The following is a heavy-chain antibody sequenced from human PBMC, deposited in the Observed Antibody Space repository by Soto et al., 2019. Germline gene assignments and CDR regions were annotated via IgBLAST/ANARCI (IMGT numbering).Heavy chain of an antibody. V-gene: IGHV3-23*01. CDR3: AKVPXXXXYFDY. CDR1: GFTFSNYA. J-gene: IGHJ4*02. Sequence: EVQXXXSXXGLVQPXXXLRLSCAASGFTFSNYAMNWVRQAPGKGLEWVSAISGSGSTYYADSVKGRXXXXXXXXXXTXXXXXXXXXXXXXXXXYXAKVPXXXXYFDYWGPGTLXXV. CDR2: ISGSGST.